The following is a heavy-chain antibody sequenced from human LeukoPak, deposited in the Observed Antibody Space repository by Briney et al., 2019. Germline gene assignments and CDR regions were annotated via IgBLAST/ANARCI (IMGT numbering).Heavy chain of an antibody. Sequence: GGSLRLSCAASGFAFSSYGMHWVRQAPGKGLEWVAFIRYDGSNKYYADSVKGRFTISRDNSKNTLYLQMNSLRAEDTAVYYCAKEAWIQLWAVHYYYYYMDVWGKGTAVTISS. CDR1: GFAFSSYG. V-gene: IGHV3-30*02. J-gene: IGHJ6*03. CDR2: IRYDGSNK. D-gene: IGHD5-18*01. CDR3: AKEAWIQLWAVHYYYYYMDV.